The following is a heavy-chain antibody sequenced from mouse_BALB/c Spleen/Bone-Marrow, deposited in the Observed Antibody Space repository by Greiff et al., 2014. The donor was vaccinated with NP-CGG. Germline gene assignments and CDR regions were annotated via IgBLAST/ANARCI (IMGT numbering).Heavy chain of an antibody. J-gene: IGHJ2*01. Sequence: VQLQESGAELLKPGTSVKLSCKASGYTFTRYWMHWVKQRPGQGLEWIGELNPSNGHTNYNGKFKNKATVTVDKSSITAYMQFSSLTSEDSAVYYCARMITTRGFDYWGQGTTLTVSS. D-gene: IGHD2-4*01. CDR3: ARMITTRGFDY. V-gene: IGHV1S81*02. CDR2: LNPSNGHT. CDR1: GYTFTRYW.